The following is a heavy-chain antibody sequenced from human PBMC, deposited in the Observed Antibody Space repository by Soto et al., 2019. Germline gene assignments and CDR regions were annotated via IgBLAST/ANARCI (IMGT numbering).Heavy chain of an antibody. Sequence: PGESLKISCKGSGYSFTSYWIGWVRQMPGKGLERMGIIYPGDSDTRYSPSFQGQVTISADKSISTAYLQWSSLKASDTAMYYCARHRPFYCSGGSCYWSYWGQGTLVTVS. V-gene: IGHV5-51*01. J-gene: IGHJ4*02. D-gene: IGHD2-15*01. CDR1: GYSFTSYW. CDR2: IYPGDSDT. CDR3: ARHRPFYCSGGSCYWSY.